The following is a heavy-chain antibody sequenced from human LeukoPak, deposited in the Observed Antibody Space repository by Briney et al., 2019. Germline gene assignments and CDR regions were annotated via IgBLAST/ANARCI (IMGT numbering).Heavy chain of an antibody. Sequence: SETLSLTCTVSGGSISSYYWSWIRQPPGKGLEWIGYIYYSGCTNYNPSLKSRVTISVDTSKNQFSLKLSSVTAADTAVYYCARVPHGYYDSSGYYIPDGAFDIWGQGTMVTVSS. CDR1: GGSISSYY. CDR3: ARVPHGYYDSSGYYIPDGAFDI. CDR2: IYYSGCT. D-gene: IGHD3-22*01. V-gene: IGHV4-59*01. J-gene: IGHJ3*02.